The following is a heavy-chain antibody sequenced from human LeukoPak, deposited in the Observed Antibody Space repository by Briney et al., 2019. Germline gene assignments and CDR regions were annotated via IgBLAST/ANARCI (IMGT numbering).Heavy chain of an antibody. D-gene: IGHD2-15*01. Sequence: SETLSLTCIVSGGSISSYYWSWIRQPAGKGLEWIGRIYTTGSTNYNPSLKSRVTVSVDTSKNQFSLKLSSVTAADTAVYYCARSSPDCSGGSCYGMGIDYWGQGTLVTVSS. CDR1: GGSISSYY. CDR3: ARSSPDCSGGSCYGMGIDY. J-gene: IGHJ4*02. V-gene: IGHV4-4*07. CDR2: IYTTGST.